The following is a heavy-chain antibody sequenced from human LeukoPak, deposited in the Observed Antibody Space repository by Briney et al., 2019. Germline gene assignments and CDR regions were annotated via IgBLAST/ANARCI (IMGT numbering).Heavy chain of an antibody. J-gene: IGHJ4*02. CDR3: ARRRYYDSSGYNPTYYFDY. D-gene: IGHD3-22*01. V-gene: IGHV4-59*01. Sequence: SETLSLTCAVSGDSIIGSYWSWIRQAPGKGLEWIGYIYYSVDTDYNPSLKSRVTISVDMSKKQISLRLTSVTAADAAVYYCARRRYYDSSGYNPTYYFDYWGQGILVTVSS. CDR2: IYYSVDT. CDR1: GDSIIGSY.